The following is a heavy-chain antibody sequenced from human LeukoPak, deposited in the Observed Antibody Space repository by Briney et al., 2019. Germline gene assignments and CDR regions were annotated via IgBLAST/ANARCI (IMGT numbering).Heavy chain of an antibody. CDR1: GGSISHNY. J-gene: IGHJ4*02. D-gene: IGHD3-10*01. V-gene: IGHV4-59*01. Sequence: PSETLSLTCDVSGGSISHNYWNWIRQPPGKGLEWIGYIYYSGSTNYNPSLKSRVTISVDTSKNQFSLKLSSVTAADTAVYYCARVLYGSGSYYNSYYFDYWGQGTLVTVSS. CDR3: ARVLYGSGSYYNSYYFDY. CDR2: IYYSGST.